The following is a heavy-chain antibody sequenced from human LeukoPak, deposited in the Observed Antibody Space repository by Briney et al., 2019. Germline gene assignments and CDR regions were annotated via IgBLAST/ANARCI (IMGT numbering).Heavy chain of an antibody. CDR1: GGTSSSYA. CDR2: IIPILGIA. J-gene: IGHJ4*02. D-gene: IGHD3-22*01. V-gene: IGHV1-69*04. Sequence: ASVKVSCKASGGTSSSYAISWVRQAPGQGLEWMGRIIPILGIANYAQKFQGRVTITADKSTSTAYMELRSLRSDDTAVYYCARDPMYYYDSSGYYKTTDYWGQGTLVTVSS. CDR3: ARDPMYYYDSSGYYKTTDY.